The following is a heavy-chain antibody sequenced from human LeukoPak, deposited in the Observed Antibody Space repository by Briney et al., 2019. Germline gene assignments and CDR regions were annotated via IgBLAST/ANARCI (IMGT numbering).Heavy chain of an antibody. Sequence: ASVKVSCKVSGYTLTELSMHWVRQAPGKGLEWMGGFDPEDGETIYAQKFQGRVTMTEDTSTDTAYMELSSLRSEDAAVYYCATLDYGDWNWFDPWGQGTLVTVSS. CDR2: FDPEDGET. V-gene: IGHV1-24*01. CDR3: ATLDYGDWNWFDP. CDR1: GYTLTELS. J-gene: IGHJ5*02. D-gene: IGHD4-17*01.